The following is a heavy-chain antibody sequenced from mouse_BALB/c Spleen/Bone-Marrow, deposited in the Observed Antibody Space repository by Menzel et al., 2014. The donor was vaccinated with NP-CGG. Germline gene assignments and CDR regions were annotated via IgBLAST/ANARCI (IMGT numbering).Heavy chain of an antibody. CDR1: GFTFSSFG. CDR3: TRGGNWEDFDY. V-gene: IGHV5-17*02. Sequence: EVKLVESGGGLVQSGGSRKLSCAASGFTFSSFGMHWVRQAPEKGLEWVAYISSGSGAIFYADTVKGRSTITRDNPKTTLFLQMTSLSSEDTAMYYCTRGGNWEDFDYWGQGTSLTVSS. D-gene: IGHD4-1*01. CDR2: ISSGSGAI. J-gene: IGHJ2*02.